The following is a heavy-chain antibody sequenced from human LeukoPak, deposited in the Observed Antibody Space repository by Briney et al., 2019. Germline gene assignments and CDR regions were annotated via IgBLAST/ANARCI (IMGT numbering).Heavy chain of an antibody. CDR3: ARGSGAYYYYYYMDV. Sequence: ASVKVSCKASGYTFTSYDINWVRQATGQGLECMGWMNPNSGNTGYAQKFQGRVTMTRNTSISTAYMELSSLRSEDTAVYYCARGSGAYYYYYYMDVWGKGTTVTVSS. D-gene: IGHD3-10*01. V-gene: IGHV1-8*01. CDR1: GYTFTSYD. CDR2: MNPNSGNT. J-gene: IGHJ6*03.